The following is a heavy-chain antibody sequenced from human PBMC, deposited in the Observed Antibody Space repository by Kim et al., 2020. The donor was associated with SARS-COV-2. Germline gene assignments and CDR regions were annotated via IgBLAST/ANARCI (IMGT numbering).Heavy chain of an antibody. D-gene: IGHD2-2*01. CDR1: GYTFTSYG. CDR2: ISAYNGNT. CDR3: ARDHFTSIVVVPAATSFDY. V-gene: IGHV1-18*01. Sequence: ASVKVSCKASGYTFTSYGISWVRQAPGQGLEWMGWISAYNGNTNYAQKLQGRVTMTTDTSTSTAYMELRSLRSDDTAVYYCARDHFTSIVVVPAATSFDYWGQGTLVTVSS. J-gene: IGHJ4*02.